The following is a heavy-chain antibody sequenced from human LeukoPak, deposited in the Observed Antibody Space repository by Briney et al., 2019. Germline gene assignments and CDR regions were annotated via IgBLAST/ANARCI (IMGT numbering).Heavy chain of an antibody. V-gene: IGHV3-21*01. J-gene: IGHJ4*02. D-gene: IGHD3-10*02. CDR1: GFTFNTYG. CDR3: ARDYVTMAPDY. CDR2: IGPGPSHT. Sequence: GGSLRLSCAASGFTFNTYGTNWVRQAPGKGLEWLSYIGPGPSHTYYADSVRGRFVISRDDAKSSLYLQMSSLRAEDTAVYYCARDYVTMAPDYGGLGTLVTVSS.